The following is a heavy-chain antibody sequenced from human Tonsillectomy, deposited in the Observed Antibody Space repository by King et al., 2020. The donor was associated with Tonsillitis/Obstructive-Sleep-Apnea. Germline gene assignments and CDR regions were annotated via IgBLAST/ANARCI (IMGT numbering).Heavy chain of an antibody. D-gene: IGHD3-10*01. CDR2: ISGSGGST. CDR3: ASTPYGSGTYFYFDF. CDR1: GFTFSSSA. J-gene: IGHJ4*02. V-gene: IGHV3-23*04. Sequence: VQLVESGGDSVQPGGSLRLSCAASGFTFSSSAMSWVRQAPGKGLEWVSTISGSGGSTYYADSVKGRFSISRDNSKNTLYLQMNSLRADDAAVYYCASTPYGSGTYFYFDFWGQGTLVTVSS.